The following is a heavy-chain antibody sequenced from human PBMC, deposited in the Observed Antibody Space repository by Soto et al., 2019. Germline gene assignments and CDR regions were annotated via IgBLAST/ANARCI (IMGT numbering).Heavy chain of an antibody. CDR1: GFTFSDYY. Sequence: QVQLVESGGGLVKPGGSLRLSCAASGFTFSDYYMSWIRQAPGKGLEWVSYISSSGSTIYHADSVKGRFTISRDNAKNSLYRQMNSLSAEDTAVYSCVMYPKAVVGRYAFDIWRQGTMLTVSS. CDR3: VMYPKAVVGRYAFDI. CDR2: ISSSGSTI. J-gene: IGHJ3*02. V-gene: IGHV3-11*01. D-gene: IGHD6-19*01.